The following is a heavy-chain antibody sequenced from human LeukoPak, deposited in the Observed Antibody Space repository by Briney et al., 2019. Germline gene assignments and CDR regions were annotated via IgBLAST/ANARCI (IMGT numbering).Heavy chain of an antibody. D-gene: IGHD2/OR15-2a*01. CDR1: GFTFSSYS. J-gene: IGHJ4*02. CDR2: ISSSSSYI. Sequence: PGGSLRLSCAASGFTFSSYSMNWVRQAPGKGLEWVSSISSSSSYIYYADSVKGRFTISRDNAKNSLYLQMNSLRAEDTAVYYCARAGGVYDPFDYWGQGTLDTVSS. CDR3: ARAGGVYDPFDY. V-gene: IGHV3-21*01.